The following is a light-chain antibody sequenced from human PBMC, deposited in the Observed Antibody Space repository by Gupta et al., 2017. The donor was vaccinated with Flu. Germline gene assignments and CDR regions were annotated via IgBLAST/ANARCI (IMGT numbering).Light chain of an antibody. J-gene: IGKJ2*01. CDR3: QQYGSSPRT. V-gene: IGKV3-20*01. CDR2: AAS. Sequence: IVLTQSPGTLSLSPGERATLSCRASQSVSSSYLAWYQQKPGQAPRLLIYAASSRATGIPDRFSGSGSGTDFTLSISRLEPEDSAVYYCQQYGSSPRTFGQGTKLEIK. CDR1: QSVSSSY.